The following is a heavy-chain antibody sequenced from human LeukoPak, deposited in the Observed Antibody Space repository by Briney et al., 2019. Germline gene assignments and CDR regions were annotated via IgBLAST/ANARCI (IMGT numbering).Heavy chain of an antibody. CDR2: VGGGSDI. V-gene: IGHV3-23*01. CDR1: GFSFHIHG. D-gene: IGHD1-14*01. CDR3: ARDDTPINGIWDPFDP. Sequence: SGGSLRLSCVASGFSFHIHGMTWVRQAPGKGLEWVSSVGGGSDIHYSDAVKGQFHRCRHDAKSNVYLQMNNLRVEDTAIHFCARDDTPINGIWDPFDPWGQGPLVTVSS. J-gene: IGHJ5*02.